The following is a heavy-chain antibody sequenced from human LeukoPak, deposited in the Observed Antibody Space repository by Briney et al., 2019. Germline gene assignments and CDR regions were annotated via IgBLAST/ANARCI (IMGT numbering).Heavy chain of an antibody. CDR3: ARHFWSYDAFDI. Sequence: SETLSLTCSVSGGSITSDYWSWIRQPPGKGLEWIGYISYSGSNNYNPSLKSRVTISIDKSKNHFSLKLSSVTAADTAVYYCARHFWSYDAFDIWGQGTMVTVSS. CDR1: GGSITSDY. V-gene: IGHV4-59*08. CDR2: ISYSGSN. J-gene: IGHJ3*02. D-gene: IGHD1-26*01.